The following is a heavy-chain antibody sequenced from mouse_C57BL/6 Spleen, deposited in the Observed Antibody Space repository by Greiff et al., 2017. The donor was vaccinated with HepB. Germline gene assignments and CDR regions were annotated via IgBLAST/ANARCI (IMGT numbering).Heavy chain of an antibody. J-gene: IGHJ3*01. Sequence: VQLQQSGPELVKPGASVKISCKASGYAFSSSWMNWVKQRPGKGLEWIGRIYPGDGDTNYNGKFKGKATLTADKSSSTAYMQISSLTSADSAVYFCARGGRGGWFAYWGQGTLVTVSA. V-gene: IGHV1-82*01. CDR1: GYAFSSSW. CDR2: IYPGDGDT. CDR3: ARGGRGGWFAY. D-gene: IGHD3-3*01.